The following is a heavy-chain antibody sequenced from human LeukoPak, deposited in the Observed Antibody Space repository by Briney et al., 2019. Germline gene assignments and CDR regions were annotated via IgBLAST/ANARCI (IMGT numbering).Heavy chain of an antibody. D-gene: IGHD3-16*02. CDR1: GFTFSNYW. CDR3: ARDYVWGSDRYTDY. Sequence: GGSLRLSCAASGFTFSNYWMSWVRQAPGRGLEWVANIRQDGSEKYYVDSVKGRFTISRDNAKNSLYLQMNSPRAEDTAVYYCARDYVWGSDRYTDYWGQGTLVTASS. CDR2: IRQDGSEK. J-gene: IGHJ4*02. V-gene: IGHV3-7*05.